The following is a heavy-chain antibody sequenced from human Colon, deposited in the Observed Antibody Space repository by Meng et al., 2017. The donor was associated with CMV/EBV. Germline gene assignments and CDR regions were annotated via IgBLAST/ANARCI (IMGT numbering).Heavy chain of an antibody. D-gene: IGHD5-18*01. Sequence: GGSLRLSCAASGFSTYNILWVRQAPGKGLEWVSSISPTSSNIFYADSVRGRFTVSRDNAQNSVSLQMNSLSAEDTAVYYCARDPKVVDTTLATGSWGQGTLVTVSS. J-gene: IGHJ5*02. CDR2: ISPTSSNI. CDR1: GFSTYN. CDR3: ARDPKVVDTTLATGS. V-gene: IGHV3-21*01.